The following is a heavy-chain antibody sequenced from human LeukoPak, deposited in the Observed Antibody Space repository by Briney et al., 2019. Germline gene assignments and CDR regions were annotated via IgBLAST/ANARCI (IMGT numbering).Heavy chain of an antibody. V-gene: IGHV4-31*03. D-gene: IGHD3-10*01. CDR2: IYYSGST. CDR3: ARTTEKSGSGGYYSRPYFDY. Sequence: SETLSLTCTVSGGSISSGGYYWSWIRQHPGKGLEWIGYIYYSGSTYYNPSLKSRVTISVDTSKNQFSLKLSSVTAADTAVYYCARTTEKSGSGGYYSRPYFDYWGQGTLVTVSS. CDR1: GGSISSGGYY. J-gene: IGHJ4*02.